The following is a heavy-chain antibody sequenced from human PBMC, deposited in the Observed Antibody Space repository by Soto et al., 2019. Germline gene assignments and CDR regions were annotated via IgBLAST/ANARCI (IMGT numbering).Heavy chain of an antibody. V-gene: IGHV1-58*01. CDR3: AADRYCSGGSCYPALFDP. CDR1: GFTFTSSA. CDR2: IVVGSGNT. J-gene: IGHJ5*02. D-gene: IGHD2-15*01. Sequence: SVKVSCKASGFTFTSSAVQWVRQARGQRLEWIGWIVVGSGNTNYAQKFQERVTITRDMSTSTAYMELSSLRSEDTAVYCCAADRYCSGGSCYPALFDPWGQGTLVTVSS.